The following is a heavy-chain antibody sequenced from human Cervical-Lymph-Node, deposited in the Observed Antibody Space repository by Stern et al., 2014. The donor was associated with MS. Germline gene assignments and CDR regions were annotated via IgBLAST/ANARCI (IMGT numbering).Heavy chain of an antibody. J-gene: IGHJ6*02. D-gene: IGHD5-18*01. CDR1: GYSFSNFW. Sequence: VQLVESGAEVKKPGESLRISCKGSGYSFSNFWIGWVRQTPGKGLEWMGIVYPGDSDTRYSPPFQGQVPISADKSITTAFLQWSSLKASDTAIYYCARQPDPTMAVYFYYGMDVWGQGTRVTVSS. V-gene: IGHV5-51*01. CDR2: VYPGDSDT. CDR3: ARQPDPTMAVYFYYGMDV.